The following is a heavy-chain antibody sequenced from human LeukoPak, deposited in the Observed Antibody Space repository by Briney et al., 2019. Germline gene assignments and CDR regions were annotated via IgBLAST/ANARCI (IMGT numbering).Heavy chain of an antibody. D-gene: IGHD1-26*01. V-gene: IGHV1-18*01. CDR2: ISPYSGST. CDR3: ARKHLGASYYYGVDV. Sequence: ASVKVSCKASGYSFRNYGISWVRQAPGQGLEWMGYISPYSGSTDYPQKFKGRVTMSTDTSTSTAYMELRSLRSDDTAVYYCARKHLGASYYYGVDVWGQGTTVTVSS. CDR1: GYSFRNYG. J-gene: IGHJ6*02.